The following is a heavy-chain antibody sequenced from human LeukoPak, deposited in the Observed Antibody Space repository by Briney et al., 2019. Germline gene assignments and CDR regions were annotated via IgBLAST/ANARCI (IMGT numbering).Heavy chain of an antibody. CDR2: ISAYNGNT. J-gene: IGHJ3*02. D-gene: IGHD5-12*01. Sequence: ASVKVSCKASGYTFTSYGISWVRQAPGQGLEWMGWISAYNGNTNYAQKLQGRVTMTTDTSTSTAYMELRSLRSDDTAVYYCARDRPSGYDYGAAFDIWGQGTMITVSS. CDR3: ARDRPSGYDYGAAFDI. V-gene: IGHV1-18*01. CDR1: GYTFTSYG.